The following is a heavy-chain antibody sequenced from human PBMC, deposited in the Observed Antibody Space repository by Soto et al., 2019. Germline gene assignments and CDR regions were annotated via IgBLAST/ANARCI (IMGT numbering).Heavy chain of an antibody. CDR3: GKDGGRTLVVAGLFDY. J-gene: IGHJ4*02. CDR2: IRDSGVST. D-gene: IGHD6-19*01. Sequence: EVHLLEYGGGLVQPGGSLRLSCVVSGSTFSSAEMSWVRQAPGRGLEWASGIRDSGVSTYYADSVKGRFTISRDNAKNTLNMNGMSLRGQDTAQCFWGKDGGRTLVVAGLFDYWGPGTQFTVSS. V-gene: IGHV3-23*01. CDR1: GSTFSSAE.